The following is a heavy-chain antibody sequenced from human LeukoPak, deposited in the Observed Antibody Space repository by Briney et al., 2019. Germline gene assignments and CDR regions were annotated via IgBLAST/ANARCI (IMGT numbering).Heavy chain of an antibody. CDR1: GYTFTNYG. Sequence: ASVKVSCKASGYTFTNYGINWVRQATGQGLEWMGWMNPNSGNTGYAQKFQGRVTITRNTSISTAYMELSSLRSEDTAVYYCARGGCSSTSCYRYYYYYYYMDVWGKGTTVTVSS. J-gene: IGHJ6*03. CDR2: MNPNSGNT. D-gene: IGHD2-2*02. V-gene: IGHV1-8*03. CDR3: ARGGCSSTSCYRYYYYYYYMDV.